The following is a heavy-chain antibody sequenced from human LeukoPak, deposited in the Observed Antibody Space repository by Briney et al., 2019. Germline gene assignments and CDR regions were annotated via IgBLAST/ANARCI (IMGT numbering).Heavy chain of an antibody. CDR1: GFTLSKYD. V-gene: IGHV3-13*01. CDR2: IGTGGDT. CDR3: ARGGSGWYYFDS. Sequence: GGSLRLSCAASGFTLSKYDMHWVRQGTGKGLEWVSDIGTGGDTYYPDSVRGRFTISRENAKSSVYLQMNNLRAEDTAVYYCARGGSGWYYFDSWGQGTLVTVSS. D-gene: IGHD6-19*01. J-gene: IGHJ4*02.